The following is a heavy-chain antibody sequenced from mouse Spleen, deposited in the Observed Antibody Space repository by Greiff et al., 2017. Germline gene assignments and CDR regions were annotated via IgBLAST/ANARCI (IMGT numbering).Heavy chain of an antibody. V-gene: IGHV1-85*01. J-gene: IGHJ4*01. CDR2: IYPRDGST. Sequence: LVKPGASVKLSCKASGYTFTSYDINWVKQRPGQGLEWIGWIYPRDGSTKYNEKFKGKATLTVDTSSSTAYMELHSLTSEDSAVYFCARRSFTYYDYDERYMDYWGQGTSVTVSS. CDR1: GYTFTSYD. D-gene: IGHD2-4*01. CDR3: ARRSFTYYDYDERYMDY.